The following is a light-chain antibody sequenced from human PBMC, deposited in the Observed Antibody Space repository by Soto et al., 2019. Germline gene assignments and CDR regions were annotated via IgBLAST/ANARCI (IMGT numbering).Light chain of an antibody. CDR3: SSYAGSNSYV. J-gene: IGLJ1*01. CDR1: SSDFGGYNY. CDR2: EVT. Sequence: QSALTQPPSASGSPGQSVTISCTGTSSDFGGYNYVSWYQQHPGKAPKLIIYEVTKRPSGVPDRSSGSKSGNTASLTVSGLQAEDEADYYCSSYAGSNSYVFGTGTKVTVL. V-gene: IGLV2-8*01.